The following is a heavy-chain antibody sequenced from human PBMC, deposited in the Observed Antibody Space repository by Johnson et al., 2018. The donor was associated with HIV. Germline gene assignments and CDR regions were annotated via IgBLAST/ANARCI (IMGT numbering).Heavy chain of an antibody. D-gene: IGHD1-26*01. CDR1: GFSVSSNY. Sequence: EVQLVESGGGLVQPGGSLRLSCSASGFSVSSNYMSWVRQAPGKGLAWVSSIYCGGRTYYADSVQGRFSISRDTSKNTLDLQMNSLRAEDTAVYYCAKDPVGATWAFDIWGQGTMVTVSS. V-gene: IGHV3-66*02. CDR3: AKDPVGATWAFDI. CDR2: IYCGGRT. J-gene: IGHJ3*02.